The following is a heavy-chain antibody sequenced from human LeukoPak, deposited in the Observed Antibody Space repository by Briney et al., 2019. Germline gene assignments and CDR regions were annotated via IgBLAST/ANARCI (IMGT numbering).Heavy chain of an antibody. CDR3: ATGNSLDY. J-gene: IGHJ4*02. CDR2: INQDGSKI. CDR1: GFTFSSNW. D-gene: IGHD7-27*01. V-gene: IGHV3-7*01. Sequence: GGSLRLSCAASGFTFSSNWMYWVRQASGKGLEWVANINQDGSKIYYVDSVKGRLTISRGNAKTSLYLQMNSLRAEDTAVYFCATGNSLDYWGQGTLVTVSS.